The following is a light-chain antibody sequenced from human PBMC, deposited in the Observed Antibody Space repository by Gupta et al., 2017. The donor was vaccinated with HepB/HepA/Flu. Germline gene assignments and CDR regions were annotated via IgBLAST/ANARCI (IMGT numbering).Light chain of an antibody. CDR1: SSDVGSHNL. J-gene: IGLJ3*02. Sequence: SALTQSASVSGSPGPSITISCTGTSSDVGSHNLVSWYQQHPGKAPKLIIYEVNKWPSGVSNRFSGSKSGNTASLTISGLQAEDEADYYCCSYAGPFSWVFGGGTKLTVL. CDR2: EVN. CDR3: CSYAGPFSWV. V-gene: IGLV2-23*02.